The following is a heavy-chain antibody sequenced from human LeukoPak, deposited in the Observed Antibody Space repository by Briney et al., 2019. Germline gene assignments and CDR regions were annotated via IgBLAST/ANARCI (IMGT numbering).Heavy chain of an antibody. CDR2: INPNSGGT. CDR3: ATAPYSSSWPYDY. CDR1: GYTFTGYY. Sequence: ASVKVSCKASGYTFTGYYMHWVRQAPGQGLEWMGWINPNSGGTNYAQKFQGRVTMTEDTSTDTAYMELSSLRSEDTAVYYCATAPYSSSWPYDYWGQGTLVTVSS. V-gene: IGHV1-2*02. J-gene: IGHJ4*02. D-gene: IGHD6-13*01.